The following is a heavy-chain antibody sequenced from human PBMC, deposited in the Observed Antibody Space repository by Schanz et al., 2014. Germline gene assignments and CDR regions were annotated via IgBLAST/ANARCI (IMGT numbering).Heavy chain of an antibody. J-gene: IGHJ5*02. V-gene: IGHV1-2*04. CDR2: INPNSGTT. CDR1: GYTFTGYY. Sequence: QVQLVQSGAEVKKPGASVKVSCKASGYTFTGYYMHWVRQAPGQGLEWMGWINPNSGTTNYAQKFQGWVTMTRDTSISTAYMELSRLKSDDTAVYYCARGRGCTGGSCYSWFDLWGQGTLVTVAS. D-gene: IGHD2-15*01. CDR3: ARGRGCTGGSCYSWFDL.